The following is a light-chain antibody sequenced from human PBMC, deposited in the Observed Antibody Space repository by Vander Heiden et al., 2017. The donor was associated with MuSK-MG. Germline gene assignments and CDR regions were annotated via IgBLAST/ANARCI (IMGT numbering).Light chain of an antibody. J-gene: IGKJ1*01. CDR2: WAS. Sequence: DIVMTQSPVSLAVSLGERATINCKSSQSVLSSSNNKNYVAWYQQKPGQPPKLLIYWASTRESGVSDRFSGSGSGTDFTLTISSLQAEDVAVYYCQQYYTTPWTFGQGTKVEIK. CDR1: QSVLSSSNNKNY. V-gene: IGKV4-1*01. CDR3: QQYYTTPWT.